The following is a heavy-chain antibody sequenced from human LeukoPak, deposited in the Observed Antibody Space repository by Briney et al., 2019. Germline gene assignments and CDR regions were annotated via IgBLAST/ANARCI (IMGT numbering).Heavy chain of an antibody. CDR3: ARDPVLELPQEYNWFDP. D-gene: IGHD1-26*01. V-gene: IGHV1-2*02. CDR2: INPNSGGT. CDR1: GYTFTGYY. Sequence: GASVKVSCKASGYTFTGYYMHWVRQAPGQGLEWMGWINPNSGGTNYAQKFRDRVTMTRDTSISTAYMELSRLRSDDTAVYYCARDPVLELPQEYNWFDPWGQGTLVTVSS. J-gene: IGHJ5*02.